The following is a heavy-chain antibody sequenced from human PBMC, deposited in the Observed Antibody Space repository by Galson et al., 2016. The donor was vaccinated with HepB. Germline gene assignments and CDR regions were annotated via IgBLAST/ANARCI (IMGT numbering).Heavy chain of an antibody. J-gene: IGHJ5*02. CDR1: GFTFTSYW. CDR2: IKQDGSEK. CDR3: VREGGRGGGSP. V-gene: IGHV3-7*03. Sequence: SLRLSCAASGFTFTSYWMSWARQPPGKGLEWVANIKQDGSEKNYVDSVKGRFTISRDNAKNSLYLQMYSLRAEDTAVYYCVREGGRGGGSPWGQGALITVSS. D-gene: IGHD3-16*01.